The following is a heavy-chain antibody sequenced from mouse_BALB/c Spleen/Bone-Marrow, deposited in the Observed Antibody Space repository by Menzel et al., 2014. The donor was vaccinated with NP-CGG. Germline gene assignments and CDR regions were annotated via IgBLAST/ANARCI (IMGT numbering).Heavy chain of an antibody. CDR2: IWSGGST. V-gene: IGHV2-2*02. CDR1: GFSLTSYG. D-gene: IGHD2-14*01. CDR3: ARMDRSSYAMDY. J-gene: IGHJ4*01. Sequence: VQLQQSGPGLVQPSQSLSITCTVSGFSLTSYGVHWVRQSPGKGLEWLGVIWSGGSTDYNAAFKSRLSISKDNPKSXVSFKMNSLQPNDTAIYYCARMDRSSYAMDYWGQGTSVTVSS.